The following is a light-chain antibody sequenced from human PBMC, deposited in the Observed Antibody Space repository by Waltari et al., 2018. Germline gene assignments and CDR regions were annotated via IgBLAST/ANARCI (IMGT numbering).Light chain of an antibody. CDR1: ALTTQY. Sequence: SSELTQPPSVSVSPGPTPRITCSGDALTTQYVYWYQQKAGQATVLVIHKDTERPSRIPARFSGSTSGTTVTLIISGVQAEDEADYYCQSGDSSGTYEVFGGGTKLTVL. J-gene: IGLJ2*01. CDR3: QSGDSSGTYEV. V-gene: IGLV3-25*03. CDR2: KDT.